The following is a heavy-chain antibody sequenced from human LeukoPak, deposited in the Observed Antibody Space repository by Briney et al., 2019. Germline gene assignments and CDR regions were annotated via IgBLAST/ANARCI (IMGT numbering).Heavy chain of an antibody. Sequence: GASVKASCKASGYTFTSYAMHWVRQAPGQRLEWMGWINAGNGNTKYSQKFQGRVTITRDTSASTAYMELSSLRSEDAAVYYCARDALGDPYSGSFFDYWGQGTLVTVSS. CDR1: GYTFTSYA. J-gene: IGHJ4*02. CDR3: ARDALGDPYSGSFFDY. V-gene: IGHV1-3*01. D-gene: IGHD1-26*01. CDR2: INAGNGNT.